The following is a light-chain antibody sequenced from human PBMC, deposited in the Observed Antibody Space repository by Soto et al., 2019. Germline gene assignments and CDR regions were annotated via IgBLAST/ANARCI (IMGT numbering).Light chain of an antibody. Sequence: IQMTQSPSTLSASIGDRVTITCRASQSISSWLAWYQQKPGKAPKLLIYDASSLESGVPSRFSGSGSGTEFTLTIISLQPDDFATYYCQQHNSYPYTFGQGTKLEIK. CDR3: QQHNSYPYT. J-gene: IGKJ2*01. CDR2: DAS. CDR1: QSISSW. V-gene: IGKV1-5*01.